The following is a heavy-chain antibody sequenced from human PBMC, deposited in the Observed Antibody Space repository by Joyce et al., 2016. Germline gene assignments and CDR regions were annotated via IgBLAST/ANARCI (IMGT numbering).Heavy chain of an antibody. J-gene: IGHJ3*01. Sequence: QAQVVESGGGVVQPGTSLRLSCAASGFTFSSYAMHWVRQAPGKGLEWVAIISYDEREKNYGDSVKGRFSISRDNSKNTLFLQMNTLRIEDTAVYYCAKGGWQKYALDVWGQGTTVTVSS. V-gene: IGHV3-30*18. CDR3: AKGGWQKYALDV. CDR2: ISYDEREK. D-gene: IGHD5-24*01. CDR1: GFTFSSYA.